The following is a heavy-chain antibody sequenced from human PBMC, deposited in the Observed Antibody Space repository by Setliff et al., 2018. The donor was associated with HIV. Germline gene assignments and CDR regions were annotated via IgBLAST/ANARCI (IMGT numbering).Heavy chain of an antibody. Sequence: ASVKVSCKASGYIFTSYYMQWVRQAPGQGLEWMGIINPSGGSTSYAQKFQGRVTMTRDTSTSTVYMELSSLRSEDTAVYYCARSGRETDLYGLYGVHYFDYWGQGTLVTVSS. CDR1: GYIFTSYY. CDR2: INPSGGST. D-gene: IGHD4-17*01. V-gene: IGHV1-46*01. CDR3: ARSGRETDLYGLYGVHYFDY. J-gene: IGHJ4*02.